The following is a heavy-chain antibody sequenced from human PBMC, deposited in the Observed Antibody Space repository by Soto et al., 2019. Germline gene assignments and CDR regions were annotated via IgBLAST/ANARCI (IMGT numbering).Heavy chain of an antibody. CDR3: ARVSGSYYYGMDV. V-gene: IGHV4-4*02. CDR1: GGSISSSNW. J-gene: IGHJ6*02. D-gene: IGHD1-26*01. Sequence: QVQLQESGPGLVKPSGTLSLTCAVSGGSISSSNWWSWVRQPPGKGLEWIGEIYHSGSTNYNPSLKSRAPXSXDXXKNQFSRKLSSGTAADTAVYYCARVSGSYYYGMDVWGQGTTVTVSS. CDR2: IYHSGST.